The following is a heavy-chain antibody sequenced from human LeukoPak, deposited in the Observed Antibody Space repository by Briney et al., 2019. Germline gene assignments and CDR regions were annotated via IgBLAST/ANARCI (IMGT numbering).Heavy chain of an antibody. D-gene: IGHD1-26*01. J-gene: IGHJ4*02. CDR1: GYTFTNYA. Sequence: GASVKVSCKSSGYTFTNYAINWVRQAPGQGLEWMGWINPNSGGTNYAQKFQGRVTMTRDTSISTAYMELSRLRSDDTAVYYCARDRDSGSYYAGYDYWGQGTLVTVSS. CDR2: INPNSGGT. V-gene: IGHV1-2*02. CDR3: ARDRDSGSYYAGYDY.